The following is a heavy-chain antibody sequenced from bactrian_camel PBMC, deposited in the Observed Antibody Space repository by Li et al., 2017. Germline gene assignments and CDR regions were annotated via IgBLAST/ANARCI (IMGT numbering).Heavy chain of an antibody. D-gene: IGHD3*01. CDR3: VTNADSYAVRCGLSQSAYTY. CDR2: ITDGDGFP. V-gene: IGHV3S44*01. Sequence: EVQLVESGGGSVQAGGSLRLSCQASGYDLSTHCMGWFRQVPGMEREGVAITDGDGFPTYGDSVKGRFTISKGNGKLTLSLQMDSLKPEDTATYYCVTNADSYAVRCGLSQSAYTYWGQGTQVTVS. J-gene: IGHJ4*01. CDR1: GYDLSTHC.